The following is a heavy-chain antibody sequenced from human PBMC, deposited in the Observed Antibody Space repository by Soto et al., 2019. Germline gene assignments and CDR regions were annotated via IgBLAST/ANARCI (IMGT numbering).Heavy chain of an antibody. D-gene: IGHD2-15*01. J-gene: IGHJ6*02. CDR3: ARLPGGPLGDV. CDR1: GGSFSGYY. CDR2: INHSGST. V-gene: IGHV4-34*01. Sequence: SETLSLTCAVYGGSFSGYYWSWIRQPPGKGLERIGEINHSGSTNYNPSLKSRVTISVDTSKNQFSLKLSSVTAADTAVYYCARLPGGPLGDVWGQGTTVTVSS.